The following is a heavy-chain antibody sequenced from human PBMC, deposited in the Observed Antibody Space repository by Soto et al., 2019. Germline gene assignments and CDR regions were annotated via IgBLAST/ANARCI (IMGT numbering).Heavy chain of an antibody. CDR2: ISAYNGNT. J-gene: IGHJ3*02. Sequence: ASVKVSCKASGYTFTCYGISWVRQAPGQGLEWMGWISAYNGNTNYAQKLQGRVTMTTDTSTSTAYMELRSLRSDDTAVYYCARDFNWNDVFGPTGDAFDIWGQGTMVTVSS. D-gene: IGHD1-20*01. CDR1: GYTFTCYG. CDR3: ARDFNWNDVFGPTGDAFDI. V-gene: IGHV1-18*01.